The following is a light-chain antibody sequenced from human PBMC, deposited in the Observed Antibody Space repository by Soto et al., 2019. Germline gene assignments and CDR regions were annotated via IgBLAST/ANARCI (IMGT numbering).Light chain of an antibody. CDR3: QQFNDYSMYT. V-gene: IGKV1-5*03. J-gene: IGKJ2*01. Sequence: DIQMTQSPSTLSASIGDRVTITCRASQSISRWLAWYQQKPGMAPELLIYEASSLGSGVPSRFSGSGSGTEFTLTISSLQPDDFATYYCQQFNDYSMYTFGQGTKVEIQ. CDR1: QSISRW. CDR2: EAS.